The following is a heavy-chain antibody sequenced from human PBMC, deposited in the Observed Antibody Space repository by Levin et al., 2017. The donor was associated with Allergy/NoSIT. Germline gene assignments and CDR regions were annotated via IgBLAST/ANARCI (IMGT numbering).Heavy chain of an antibody. CDR1: GFTFSSYA. CDR3: AKDSRGPWSGYITFEY. V-gene: IGHV3-23*01. Sequence: GGSLRLSCAASGFTFSSYAMSWVRQAPGKGLEWVSAISGSGGSTYYADSVKGRFTISRDNSKNTLYLQMNSLRAEDTAVYYCAKDSRGPWSGYITFEYWGQGTLVTVSS. D-gene: IGHD3-3*01. CDR2: ISGSGGST. J-gene: IGHJ4*02.